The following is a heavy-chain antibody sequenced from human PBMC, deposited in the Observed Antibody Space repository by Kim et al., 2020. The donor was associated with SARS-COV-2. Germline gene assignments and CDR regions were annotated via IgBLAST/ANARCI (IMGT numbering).Heavy chain of an antibody. D-gene: IGHD6-13*01. J-gene: IGHJ6*02. Sequence: VKGRFTNSRDNSMNTLYLQMNSLRAEDTAVYYCAKSHPASSWYYYYGMDVWGQGTTVTVSS. V-gene: IGHV3-23*01. CDR3: AKSHPASSWYYYYGMDV.